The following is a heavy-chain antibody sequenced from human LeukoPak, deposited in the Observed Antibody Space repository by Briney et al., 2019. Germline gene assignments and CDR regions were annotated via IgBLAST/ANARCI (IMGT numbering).Heavy chain of an antibody. CDR3: ARDRIGSNNWFDP. CDR2: IIPIFGTA. CDR1: GGTFSSYA. Sequence: GASVKVSCKASGGTFSSYAISWVRQAPGQGLEWMGGIIPIFGTANYAQKFQGRVAITADESTSTAYMELSSLRSEDTAVYYCARDRIGSNNWFDPWGQGTLVTVSS. D-gene: IGHD6-13*01. J-gene: IGHJ5*02. V-gene: IGHV1-69*13.